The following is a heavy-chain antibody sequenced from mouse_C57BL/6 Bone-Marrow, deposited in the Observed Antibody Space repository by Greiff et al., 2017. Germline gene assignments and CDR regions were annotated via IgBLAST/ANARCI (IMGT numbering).Heavy chain of an antibody. CDR2: IHPSDSDT. CDR3: ASYDYEGAWFAY. V-gene: IGHV1-74*01. CDR1: GYTFTSYW. Sequence: QVQLQQPGAELVKPGASVKVSCKASGYTFTSYWMHWVKQRPGQGLEWLGRIHPSDSDTNYNQKFKGKATLTVDKSSSTAYMQLSSLTSEDSAFYYCASYDYEGAWFAYWGQGTLVTVSA. J-gene: IGHJ3*01. D-gene: IGHD2-4*01.